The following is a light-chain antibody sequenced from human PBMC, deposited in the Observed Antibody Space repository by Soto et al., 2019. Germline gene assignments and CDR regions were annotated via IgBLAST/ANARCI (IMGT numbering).Light chain of an antibody. CDR1: QAISTW. Sequence: DIQMTQSPSSVSASVGDRVTITCRASQAISTWLAWYQQKPGKAPKLLIYAASNLQTGVPSRFSGSGSGTDFTLTISSLQPEDFATYYSQQANSFPQTFGQGTKVEIK. CDR3: QQANSFPQT. V-gene: IGKV1D-12*01. CDR2: AAS. J-gene: IGKJ1*01.